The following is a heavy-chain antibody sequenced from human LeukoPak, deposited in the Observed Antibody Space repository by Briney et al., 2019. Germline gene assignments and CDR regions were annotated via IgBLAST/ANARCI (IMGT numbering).Heavy chain of an antibody. V-gene: IGHV3-48*02. D-gene: IGHD1-26*01. CDR1: GFTFSAYS. CDR3: ARDPGYSRPSSYGYFDH. Sequence: GGSLRLSCATSGFTFSAYSMIWVRQTPGKGLECLSYITSSSDSVHYADSVRGRFTVSRDNAKNSLYLQMNSLRDEDTAVYYCARDPGYSRPSSYGYFDHWGQGTLATVSS. CDR2: ITSSSDSV. J-gene: IGHJ4*02.